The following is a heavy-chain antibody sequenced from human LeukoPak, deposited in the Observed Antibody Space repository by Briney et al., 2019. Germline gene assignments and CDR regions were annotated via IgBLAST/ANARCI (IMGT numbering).Heavy chain of an antibody. CDR1: GFTFSSYA. V-gene: IGHV3-30-3*01. CDR3: ARDFASSIAARQDAFDI. Sequence: GGSLRLSCAASGFTFSSYAMHWVRQAPGKGLEWVAVISYDGSNKYYADSVKGRFTISRDNSKNTLYLQMNSLRAEDTAVYYCARDFASSIAARQDAFDIWGQGTMVTVSS. J-gene: IGHJ3*02. CDR2: ISYDGSNK. D-gene: IGHD6-6*01.